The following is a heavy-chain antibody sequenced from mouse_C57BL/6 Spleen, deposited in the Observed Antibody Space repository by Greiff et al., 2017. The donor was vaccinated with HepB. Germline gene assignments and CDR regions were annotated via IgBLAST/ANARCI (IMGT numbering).Heavy chain of an antibody. CDR1: GYTFTSYW. J-gene: IGHJ3*01. CDR2: IDPSDSYT. CDR3: ARTSNWDWFAY. V-gene: IGHV1-50*01. D-gene: IGHD4-1*02. Sequence: QVQLQQPGAELVKPGASVKLSCKASGYTFTSYWMQWVKQRPGQGLEWIGEIDPSDSYTNYNQKFKGKATLTVDTSSSTAYMQLSSLTSEDSAVYYCARTSNWDWFAYWGQGTLVTVSA.